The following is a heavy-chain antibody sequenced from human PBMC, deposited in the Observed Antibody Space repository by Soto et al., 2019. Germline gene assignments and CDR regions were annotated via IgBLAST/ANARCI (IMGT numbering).Heavy chain of an antibody. CDR2: SYSTGGT. CDR1: GFTLGKYT. V-gene: IGHV3-23*01. CDR3: ARVREPDGIWTFDS. Sequence: EVLLLESGGDVVQPGGSLRLSCAASGFTLGKYTMGWVRQAPGKGLEWVAESYSTGGTEYADSVKGRFTISRDNSKNTLVLQMNSLGVEDTALYYGARVREPDGIWTFDSWGQGTLVTVSS. D-gene: IGHD3-9*01. J-gene: IGHJ4*02.